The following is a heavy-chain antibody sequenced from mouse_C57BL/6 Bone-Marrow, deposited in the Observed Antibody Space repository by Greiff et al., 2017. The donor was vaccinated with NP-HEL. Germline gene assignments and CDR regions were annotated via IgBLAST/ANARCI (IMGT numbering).Heavy chain of an antibody. V-gene: IGHV14-4*01. J-gene: IGHJ3*01. D-gene: IGHD2-3*01. CDR2: IDPGNGDT. Sequence: VQLQQSGAELVRPGASVKLSCTASGFNIKDDYMHWVKQRPEQGLEWIGWIDPGNGDTEYASKFQGKATITADTSSNTAYLQLSRLTSDDTAVYYCTPIYDGYLAWFAYWGQGTLVTVSA. CDR3: TPIYDGYLAWFAY. CDR1: GFNIKDDY.